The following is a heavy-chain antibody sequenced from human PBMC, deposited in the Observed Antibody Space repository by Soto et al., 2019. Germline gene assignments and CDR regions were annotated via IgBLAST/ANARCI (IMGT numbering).Heavy chain of an antibody. V-gene: IGHV2-5*02. Sequence: GPALVKPTQTLTLTCTFSGFSLNSRGVGVGWVRQPPGKALEWLAIVYWDDDKRYRPSLRSRLSIRKDTPKNQVVLTLTNTDPVDTATYYCVHWGPVDETGLGFDFWGQGSLVTASS. CDR2: VYWDDDK. CDR3: VHWGPVDETGLGFDF. D-gene: IGHD3-16*01. J-gene: IGHJ4*02. CDR1: GFSLNSRGVG.